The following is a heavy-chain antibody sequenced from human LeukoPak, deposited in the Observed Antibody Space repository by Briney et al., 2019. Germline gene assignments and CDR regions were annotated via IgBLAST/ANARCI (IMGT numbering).Heavy chain of an antibody. CDR2: MNPNSGNT. CDR3: ARDYGDPFDY. D-gene: IGHD4-17*01. Sequence: ASVKVSCKASGYTFTSYDINWVRQAPGQGLEWMGWMNPNSGNTGYARKFQGRVTMTRNTSISTAYMELSSLRSEDTAVYYCARDYGDPFDYWGQGTLVTVSS. V-gene: IGHV1-8*01. CDR1: GYTFTSYD. J-gene: IGHJ4*02.